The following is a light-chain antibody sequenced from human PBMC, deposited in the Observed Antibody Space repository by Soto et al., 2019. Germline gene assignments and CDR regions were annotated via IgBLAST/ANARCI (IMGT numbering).Light chain of an antibody. Sequence: DKGVTLSLAALSVYKGERATLSFRASQSVSSSLAWYQQKPGQAPRLLIYAASIRATGIPARFSGGGSGTEFTLTISSLQSEDFPVYFCVSYIYWWPSCQGGKVDI. CDR1: QSVSSS. CDR3: VSYIYWWP. J-gene: IGKJ1*01. CDR2: AAS. V-gene: IGKV3-15*01.